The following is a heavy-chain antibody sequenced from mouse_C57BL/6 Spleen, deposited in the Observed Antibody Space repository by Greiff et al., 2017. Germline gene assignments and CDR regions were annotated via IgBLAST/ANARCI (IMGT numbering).Heavy chain of an antibody. V-gene: IGHV1-18*01. CDR1: GYTFTDYN. CDR3: ARRGLAGYWYFDV. J-gene: IGHJ1*03. D-gene: IGHD1-1*01. CDR2: INPNNGGT. Sequence: EVQLQQSGPELVKPGASVKIPCKASGYTFTDYNMDWVKQSPGKSLEWIGDINPNNGGTIYNQKFKGKATLTVDKSSSTAYMELRSLTSEDTAVYYCARRGLAGYWYFDVWGTGTTVTVSS.